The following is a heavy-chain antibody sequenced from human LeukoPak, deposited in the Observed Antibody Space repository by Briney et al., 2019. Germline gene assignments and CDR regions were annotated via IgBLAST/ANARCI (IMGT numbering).Heavy chain of an antibody. V-gene: IGHV1-69*05. CDR1: RGTFNKYA. CDR2: IIPPFGTE. CDR3: ASAPSGFAGELPS. J-gene: IGHJ4*02. D-gene: IGHD3-16*02. Sequence: SVKVSCKASRGTFNKYAIKWVRQAPGQGFEWMGGIIPPFGTENYPQKFQGRVTITTDEVTNTAYMELRSLRSDDTAVYYCASAPSGFAGELPSWGQGTLVTVSS.